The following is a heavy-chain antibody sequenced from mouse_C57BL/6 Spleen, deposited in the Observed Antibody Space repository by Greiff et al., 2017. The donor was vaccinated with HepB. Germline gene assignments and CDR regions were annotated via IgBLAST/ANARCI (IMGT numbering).Heavy chain of an antibody. CDR2: IDPEDGET. CDR3: AHSYYYGSSYVYFDG. Sequence: EVKLMESGAELVKPGASVKLSCTASGFNIKDYYMHWVKQRTEQGLEWIGRIDPEDGETKYAPKFQGKATITADTSSNTAYLQLSSLTSEDTAVYYCAHSYYYGSSYVYFDGWGTGTTVTVSS. CDR1: GFNIKDYY. J-gene: IGHJ1*03. V-gene: IGHV14-2*01. D-gene: IGHD1-1*01.